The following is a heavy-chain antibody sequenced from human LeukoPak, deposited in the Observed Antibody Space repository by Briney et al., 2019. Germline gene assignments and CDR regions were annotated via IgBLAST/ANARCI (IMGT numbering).Heavy chain of an antibody. Sequence: SETLSLTCTVSGGSISSYYWSWIRQPPGKGLEWIGDIYYSGSTNDNPSLKSRVTISVHSSKNQFSLKLSSVTAADTAVYYCARAGGYYDSSGYLRDLDYWGQGTLVTVSS. CDR2: IYYSGST. D-gene: IGHD3-22*01. V-gene: IGHV4-59*01. J-gene: IGHJ4*02. CDR3: ARAGGYYDSSGYLRDLDY. CDR1: GGSISSYY.